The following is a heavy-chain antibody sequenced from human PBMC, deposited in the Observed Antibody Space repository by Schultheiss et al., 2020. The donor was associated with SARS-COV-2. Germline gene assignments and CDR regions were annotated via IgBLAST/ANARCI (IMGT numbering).Heavy chain of an antibody. J-gene: IGHJ4*02. Sequence: GGSLRLSCAASGFTFDDYGMSWVRQAPGKGLEWVAVISYDGSNKYYADSVKGRFTISRDNSKNTLYLQMNSLRAEDTAVYYCARESSSSFDYWGQGTLVTVSS. CDR3: ARESSSSFDY. V-gene: IGHV3-30*03. D-gene: IGHD6-6*01. CDR1: GFTFDDYG. CDR2: ISYDGSNK.